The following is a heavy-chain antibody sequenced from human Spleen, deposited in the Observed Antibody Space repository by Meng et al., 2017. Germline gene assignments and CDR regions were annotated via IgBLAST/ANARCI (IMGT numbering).Heavy chain of an antibody. CDR2: INPNSGGT. CDR3: ARVLWGTRGGLDY. D-gene: IGHD3-10*01. J-gene: IGHJ4*02. V-gene: IGHV1-2*02. CDR1: GYTFTGYY. Sequence: ASVKVSCKASGYTFTGYYMDWVRQAPGQGLEWMGWINPNSGGTNYAQKFQGRVIMTRNTSTNTAYMELSSLRSEDTAVYYCARVLWGTRGGLDYWGQGTLVTVSS.